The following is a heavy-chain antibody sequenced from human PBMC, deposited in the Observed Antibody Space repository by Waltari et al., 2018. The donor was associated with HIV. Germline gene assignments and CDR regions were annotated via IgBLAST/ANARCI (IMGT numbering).Heavy chain of an antibody. CDR3: AKGHYDFWSGSYYYGMDV. D-gene: IGHD3-3*01. J-gene: IGHJ6*02. CDR2: ISGGGGST. V-gene: IGHV3-23*01. Sequence: EVQLLESGGGLVQPGGSLRLSCAASGFTFSRYAMGWFRKAPGKGLGWVSAISGGGGSTDYADSVKGRFTISRDNSKNTLYLQMNSLRAEDTAVYYCAKGHYDFWSGSYYYGMDVWGQGTTVTVSS. CDR1: GFTFSRYA.